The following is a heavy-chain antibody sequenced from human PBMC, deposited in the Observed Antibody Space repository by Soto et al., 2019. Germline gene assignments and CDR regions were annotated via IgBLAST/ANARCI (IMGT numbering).Heavy chain of an antibody. D-gene: IGHD2-15*01. V-gene: IGHV3-30-3*01. Sequence: QVQLVESGGGVVQPGRSLRLSCAASGFTFSSYAMHWVRQAPGKGLEWVAVISYDGSNKYYADSVKGRFTISRDNSKNTLYLQMNSLRAEDTAVYYCATELMGGYCSGGSCYGAFDYWGQGTLVTVSS. CDR1: GFTFSSYA. CDR3: ATELMGGYCSGGSCYGAFDY. CDR2: ISYDGSNK. J-gene: IGHJ4*02.